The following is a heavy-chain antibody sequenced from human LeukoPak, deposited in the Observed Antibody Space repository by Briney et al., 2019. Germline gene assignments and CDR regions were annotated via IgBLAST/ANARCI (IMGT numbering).Heavy chain of an antibody. V-gene: IGHV1-2*02. D-gene: IGHD3-22*01. J-gene: IGHJ4*02. CDR1: GYTFTGYY. Sequence: GASVKVSCKASGYTFTGYYMHWVRQAPGQGLEWMGWINPNSGGTNYAQKFQGRVTVARDTSISTPYMDLGRLRSDATAVYYCARSPHGRSDSSGYFFDYWGQGTLVTVSS. CDR2: INPNSGGT. CDR3: ARSPHGRSDSSGYFFDY.